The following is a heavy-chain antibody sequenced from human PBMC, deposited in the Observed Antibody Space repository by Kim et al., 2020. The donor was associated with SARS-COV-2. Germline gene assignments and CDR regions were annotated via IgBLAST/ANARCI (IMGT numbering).Heavy chain of an antibody. CDR2: ISYDGSNK. CDR1: GFTFSSYG. Sequence: GGSLRLSCAASGFTFSSYGMHWVRQAPGKGLEWVAVISYDGSNKYYADSVKGRFTISRDNSKNTLYLQMNSLRAEDTAVYYCARDHSYDILTGYYNYFD. D-gene: IGHD3-9*01. CDR3: ARDHSYDILTGYYNYFD. J-gene: IGHJ4*01. V-gene: IGHV3-33*05.